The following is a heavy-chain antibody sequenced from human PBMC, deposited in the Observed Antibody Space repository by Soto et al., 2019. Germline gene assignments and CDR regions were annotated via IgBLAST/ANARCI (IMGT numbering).Heavy chain of an antibody. V-gene: IGHV3-64*01. D-gene: IGHD4-17*01. CDR2: ISSNGGST. Sequence: GGSLRLSCAASGFTFSSYAMHWVRQAPGKGLEYVSAISSNGGSTYYAKTVKGRFTISRDNSKNTLYLQMGSLRAEDMVVYYCARVPTTVTTFYAFDIWGQGTMVTVSS. J-gene: IGHJ3*02. CDR3: ARVPTTVTTFYAFDI. CDR1: GFTFSSYA.